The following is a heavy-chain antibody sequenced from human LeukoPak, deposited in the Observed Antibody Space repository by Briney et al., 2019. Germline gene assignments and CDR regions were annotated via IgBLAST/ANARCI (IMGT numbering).Heavy chain of an antibody. CDR3: ARAPYDSSGISFDY. D-gene: IGHD3-22*01. CDR1: GFTFSSYA. J-gene: IGHJ4*02. CDR2: ISYDGSNK. V-gene: IGHV3-30-3*01. Sequence: GRSLRLSCAASGFTFSSYAMHWVRQAPGKGLEWVAVISYDGSNKYYADSVKGRFTISRGNSKNTLYLQMNSLRAEDTAVYYCARAPYDSSGISFDYWGQGTLVTVSS.